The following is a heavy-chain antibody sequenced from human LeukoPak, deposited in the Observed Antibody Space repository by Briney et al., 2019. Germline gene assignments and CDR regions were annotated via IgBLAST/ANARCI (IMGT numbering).Heavy chain of an antibody. CDR3: AKGIFNWNQFYFDY. J-gene: IGHJ4*02. CDR1: GFTFSTYA. V-gene: IGHV3-23*01. Sequence: GGPLRLSCAASGFTFSTYAMNWVRQAPGKGLEWVSGVSGIGNGIYYADSVKGRFTISRDKSNNTLYLQMNSLRAEDTAVYYCAKGIFNWNQFYFDYWGQGTLVSVSS. CDR2: VSGIGNGI. D-gene: IGHD1-20*01.